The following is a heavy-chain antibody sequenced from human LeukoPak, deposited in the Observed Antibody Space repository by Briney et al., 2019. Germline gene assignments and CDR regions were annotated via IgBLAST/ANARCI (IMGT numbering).Heavy chain of an antibody. D-gene: IGHD2-2*01. CDR3: ARAMRYCSSTSCYPPYYYYYMDV. Sequence: ASVKVSCKASGYTFTGYCMHWVRQAPGQGLEWMGWINPNSGGTNYAQKFQGRVTMTRDTSISTAYMELSRLRSDDTAVYYCARAMRYCSSTSCYPPYYYYYMDVWGKGTTVTVSS. J-gene: IGHJ6*03. CDR1: GYTFTGYC. CDR2: INPNSGGT. V-gene: IGHV1-2*02.